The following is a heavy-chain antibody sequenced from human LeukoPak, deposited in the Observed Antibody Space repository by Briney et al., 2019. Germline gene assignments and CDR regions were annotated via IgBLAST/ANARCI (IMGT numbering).Heavy chain of an antibody. CDR3: ARALDLDYGDPGDAFDI. CDR2: ISYDGSNK. CDR1: GFTFSSYA. D-gene: IGHD4-17*01. V-gene: IGHV3-30-3*01. Sequence: GGSLRLSCAASGFTFSSYAMHWVRHAPGKGLEWVAVISYDGSNKYYADSVKGRFTISRDNSKNTLYLQMNSLRAEDTAVYYCARALDLDYGDPGDAFDIWGQGTMVTVSS. J-gene: IGHJ3*02.